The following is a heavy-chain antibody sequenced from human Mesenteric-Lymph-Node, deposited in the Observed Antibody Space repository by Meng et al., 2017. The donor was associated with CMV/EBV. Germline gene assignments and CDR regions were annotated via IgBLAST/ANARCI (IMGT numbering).Heavy chain of an antibody. J-gene: IGHJ3*02. CDR1: GFTFGRHW. D-gene: IGHD3-3*01. CDR3: ARRANYDSRAFDI. V-gene: IGHV3-74*01. CDR2: IDTHGSDG. Sequence: GESLKISCAASGFTFGRHWMHWVRQVPGKGLVWVSSIDTHGSDGNYADSVKGRFTISRDNAKNTLYLQMNSLRAEDTAVYYCARRANYDSRAFDIWGQGTMVTVSS.